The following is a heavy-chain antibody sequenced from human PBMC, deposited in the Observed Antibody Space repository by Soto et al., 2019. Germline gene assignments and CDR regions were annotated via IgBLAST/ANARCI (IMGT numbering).Heavy chain of an antibody. CDR2: INHSGST. V-gene: IGHV4-34*01. CDR1: GGSFSGYY. J-gene: IGHJ4*02. D-gene: IGHD3-10*01. CDR3: ARLIFRFRGVSFDY. Sequence: QVQLQQWGAGLLKPSETLSLTCAVYGGSFSGYYWSWIRQPPGKGLEWIGEINHSGSTNYNPSLKSRVTISVDTSKNQCSLKLSSVTAADTAVYYCARLIFRFRGVSFDYWGQGTLVTVSS.